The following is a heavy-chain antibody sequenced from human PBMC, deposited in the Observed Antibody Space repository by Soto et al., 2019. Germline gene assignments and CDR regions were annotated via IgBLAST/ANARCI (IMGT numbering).Heavy chain of an antibody. CDR1: GGSISSSSYY. CDR3: ARLGLELPGYYFDY. CDR2: IYYSGST. V-gene: IGHV4-39*01. D-gene: IGHD1-7*01. Sequence: PSETLSLTCTVSGGSISSSSYYWGWIRQPPGKGLEWIGSIYYSGSTYYNPSLKSRVTISVDTSKNQFSLKLSSVTAADTAVYYCARLGLELPGYYFDYWGQGTPVTLSS. J-gene: IGHJ4*02.